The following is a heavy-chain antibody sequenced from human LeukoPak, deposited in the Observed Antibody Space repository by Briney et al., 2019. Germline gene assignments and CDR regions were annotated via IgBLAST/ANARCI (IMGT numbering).Heavy chain of an antibody. CDR1: GFTFSNYE. CDR2: IRSSGSII. V-gene: IGHV3-48*03. J-gene: IGHJ4*02. Sequence: GGSLRLSCAVSGFTFSNYEMNWVRQAPGKGLEWVSHIRSSGSIIYYADSVKGRFTISRDNAKNSLYLQMNSLRAEDTAVYYCAREGVTAPGDYWGQGTLVTVSS. D-gene: IGHD2-21*02. CDR3: AREGVTAPGDY.